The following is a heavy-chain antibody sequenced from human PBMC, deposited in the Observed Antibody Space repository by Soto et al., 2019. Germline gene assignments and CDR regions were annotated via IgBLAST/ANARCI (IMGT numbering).Heavy chain of an antibody. D-gene: IGHD1-26*01. CDR2: IYYSGST. V-gene: IGHV4-59*02. J-gene: IGHJ4*02. CDR1: GGSVSGYY. Sequence: SETLSLTCTVSGGSVSGYYCNWIRQPPGKGLEWIGYIYYSGSTSYNPSLKSRVTISIDTSKNQFSLKLSSMTAADTAVYFCARGAMSGTYDRLDYWGQGALVTVSS. CDR3: ARGAMSGTYDRLDY.